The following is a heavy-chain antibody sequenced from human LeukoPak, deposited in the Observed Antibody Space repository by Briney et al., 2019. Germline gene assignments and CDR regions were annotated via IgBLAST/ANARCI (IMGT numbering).Heavy chain of an antibody. J-gene: IGHJ4*02. V-gene: IGHV1-46*01. CDR2: INPSGGST. D-gene: IGHD3-10*01. CDR3: ARVSASGSYYPDLDY. Sequence: GASVKVSCKASGYTFTSYYMHWVRQAPGQGLEWMGIINPSGGSTSYAQKFQGRVTMTRDTSTSTVYMELSSLRSEDTAVYYCARVSASGSYYPDLDYWGQGTLVTVPS. CDR1: GYTFTSYY.